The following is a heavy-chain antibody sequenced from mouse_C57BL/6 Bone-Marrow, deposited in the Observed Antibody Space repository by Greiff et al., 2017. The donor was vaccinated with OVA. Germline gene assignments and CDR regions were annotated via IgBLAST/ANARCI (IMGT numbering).Heavy chain of an antibody. CDR3: ARMGISNTWFAY. CDR1: GYTFTSYW. D-gene: IGHD2-5*01. Sequence: QVQLQQPGAELVKPGASVKMSCKASGYTFTSYWITWVKQRPGQGLEWIGGIYPGSGSTNYNEKFKSKATLTVDTTSSTAYMQLSSLTSEDSAVYYCARMGISNTWFAYWGQGTLVTVSA. CDR2: IYPGSGST. J-gene: IGHJ3*01. V-gene: IGHV1-55*01.